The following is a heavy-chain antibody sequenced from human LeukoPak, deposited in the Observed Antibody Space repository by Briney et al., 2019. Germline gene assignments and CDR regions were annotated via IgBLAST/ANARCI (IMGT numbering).Heavy chain of an antibody. CDR1: GYTLTELS. D-gene: IGHD3-10*01. Sequence: VASVKVSCKVSGYTLTELSMHWVRQAPGKGLEWMGGFDPEDGETIYAQKFQGRVTMTTDTSTSTAYMELRSLRSDDTAVYYCAREIWFGDSDYFDYWGQGTLVTVSS. CDR3: AREIWFGDSDYFDY. V-gene: IGHV1-24*01. CDR2: FDPEDGET. J-gene: IGHJ4*02.